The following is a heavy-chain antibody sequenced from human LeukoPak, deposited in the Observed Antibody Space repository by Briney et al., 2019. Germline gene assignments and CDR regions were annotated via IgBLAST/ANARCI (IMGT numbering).Heavy chain of an antibody. CDR2: IWYDGSNK. V-gene: IGHV3-33*01. Sequence: GGSLRLSCAASGFTFSSYGMHWVRQAPGKGLEWVAVIWYDGSNKYYADSVKGRFTISRGNSKNTLYLQMNSLRAEDTAVYYCARDLGPGVINYYFDYWGQGTLVTVSS. D-gene: IGHD3-10*01. J-gene: IGHJ4*02. CDR3: ARDLGPGVINYYFDY. CDR1: GFTFSSYG.